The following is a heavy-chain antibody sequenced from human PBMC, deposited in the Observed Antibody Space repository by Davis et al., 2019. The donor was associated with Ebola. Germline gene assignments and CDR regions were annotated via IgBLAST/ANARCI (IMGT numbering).Heavy chain of an antibody. V-gene: IGHV1-2*02. CDR1: GYTFTSYY. J-gene: IGHJ5*02. D-gene: IGHD1-26*01. Sequence: AASVKVSCKASGYTFTSYYMHWVRQAPGHGLLWLGSINPNSGGTNYAQNFQGRVTMTRDTSISTAYMELSRLRSDDTAVYYSARGNTLWELQQYNWFDPWGQGTLVTVSS. CDR3: ARGNTLWELQQYNWFDP. CDR2: INPNSGGT.